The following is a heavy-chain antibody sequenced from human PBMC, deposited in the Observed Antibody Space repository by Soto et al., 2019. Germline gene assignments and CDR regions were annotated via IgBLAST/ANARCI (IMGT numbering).Heavy chain of an antibody. CDR3: AKDLVDDMDYGMDV. Sequence: GGSLRLSCAASGFTFSSYAMSWVRQAPGKGLEWVSAISGSGGSTYYADSVKGRFTISRDNSKNTLYLQMNSLRAEDTAVYYCAKDLVDDMDYGMDVWGQGTTVTVSS. CDR1: GFTFSSYA. V-gene: IGHV3-23*01. D-gene: IGHD3-9*01. CDR2: ISGSGGST. J-gene: IGHJ6*02.